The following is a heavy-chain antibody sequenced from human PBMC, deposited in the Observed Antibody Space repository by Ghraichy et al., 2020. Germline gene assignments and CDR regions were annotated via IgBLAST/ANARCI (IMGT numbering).Heavy chain of an antibody. CDR1: GVTFSSNA. Sequence: SVKVSCKASGVTFSSNAISWVRQTPGQGPEWMGRIIPILGVPNYAQNFQGRLTITADTSTRTAYMELHSLKSEDRGVYYCASTGTEEIFDDVLHIWGQGTMVTVSS. CDR3: ASTGTEEIFDDVLHI. D-gene: IGHD1/OR15-1a*01. V-gene: IGHV1-69*04. J-gene: IGHJ3*02. CDR2: IIPILGVP.